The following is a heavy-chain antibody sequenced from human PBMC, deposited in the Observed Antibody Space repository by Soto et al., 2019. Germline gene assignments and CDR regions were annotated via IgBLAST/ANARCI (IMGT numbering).Heavy chain of an antibody. J-gene: IGHJ6*02. CDR3: ARGQNSSGWLLTWHYYGMDV. CDR1: GFTFSSYG. D-gene: IGHD6-19*01. Sequence: GGSLRLSCAASGFTFSSYGMHWVRQAPGKGLEWVAVIWYDGSNKYYADSVKGRFTISRDNSKNTLYLQMNSLRAEDTAVYYCARGQNSSGWLLTWHYYGMDVWVQGTTVTVSS. CDR2: IWYDGSNK. V-gene: IGHV3-33*01.